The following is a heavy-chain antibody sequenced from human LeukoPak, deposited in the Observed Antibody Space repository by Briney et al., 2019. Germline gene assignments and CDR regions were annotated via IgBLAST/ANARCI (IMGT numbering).Heavy chain of an antibody. CDR2: LSGRGGTT. CDR1: GFTFTSHA. Sequence: GGSLRLSCAASGFTFTSHAMAWVRQAPGKGLEWVSTLSGRGGTTYYADSVKGRFTISRDNSKNTLYLQMNSLRAEDTAVYYCAKDPITMIVVVSNWGQGTLVTVSS. D-gene: IGHD3-22*01. V-gene: IGHV3-23*01. J-gene: IGHJ4*02. CDR3: AKDPITMIVVVSN.